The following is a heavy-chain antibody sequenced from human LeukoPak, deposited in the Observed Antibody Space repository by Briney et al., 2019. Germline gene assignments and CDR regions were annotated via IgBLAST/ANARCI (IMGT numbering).Heavy chain of an antibody. CDR2: ISDSGGST. D-gene: IGHD2-15*01. Sequence: GGSLRLSCAASGFTFSSYAMSWVRQAPGKGLEWVSAISDSGGSTYYADSVKGRFTISRDNSKNTLYLQMNSLRAEDTAVYYCARDIVVVVAATLNYYYYGMDVWGQGTTVTVSS. CDR1: GFTFSSYA. CDR3: ARDIVVVVAATLNYYYYGMDV. V-gene: IGHV3-23*01. J-gene: IGHJ6*02.